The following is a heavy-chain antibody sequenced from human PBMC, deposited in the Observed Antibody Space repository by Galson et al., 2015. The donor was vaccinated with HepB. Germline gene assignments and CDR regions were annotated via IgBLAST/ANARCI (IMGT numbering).Heavy chain of an antibody. CDR2: IYYSGST. D-gene: IGHD4-23*01. CDR1: TFGDYA. CDR3: ARATPREGYYGMDV. Sequence: TFGDYAMSWFRQAPGKGLEWIGYIYYSGSTYYNPSLKSRVTISVDTSKNQFSLKLSSVTAADTAVYYCARATPREGYYGMDVWGQGTTVTVSS. J-gene: IGHJ6*02. V-gene: IGHV4-31*02.